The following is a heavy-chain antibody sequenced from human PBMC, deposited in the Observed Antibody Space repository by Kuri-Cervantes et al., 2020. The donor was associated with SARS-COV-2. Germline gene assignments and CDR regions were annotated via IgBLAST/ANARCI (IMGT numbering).Heavy chain of an antibody. CDR2: IYYSGST. CDR1: GGSISSYY. Sequence: GSLRLSCTVSGGSISSYYWSWIRQPPGKGLEWIGYIYYSGSTNYNPFLKSRVTISVDTSKNQFSLKLSSVTAADTAVYYCARGPSRGCSGGSCYWFYFDYWGQGTLVTVSS. D-gene: IGHD2-15*01. V-gene: IGHV4-59*01. J-gene: IGHJ4*02. CDR3: ARGPSRGCSGGSCYWFYFDY.